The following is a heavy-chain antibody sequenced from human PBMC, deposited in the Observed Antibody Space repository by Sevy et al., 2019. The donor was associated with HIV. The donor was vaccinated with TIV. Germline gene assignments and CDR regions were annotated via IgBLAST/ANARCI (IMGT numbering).Heavy chain of an antibody. D-gene: IGHD2-2*01. Sequence: GGSLRLSCAASGFAFSTHAMHWVRQAPGKGLEWVAVISYEGTETFYAASVEGRFTISRDNSKNMLSLQINSLRPEDTAVYYCARDGGNSVKWYPLYWGHGTLVPVSS. CDR2: ISYEGTET. CDR3: ARDGGNSVKWYPLY. J-gene: IGHJ4*01. V-gene: IGHV3-30-3*01. CDR1: GFAFSTHA.